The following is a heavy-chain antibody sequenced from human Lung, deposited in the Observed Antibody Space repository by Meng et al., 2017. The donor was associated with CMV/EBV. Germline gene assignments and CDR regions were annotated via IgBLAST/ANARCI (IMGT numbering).Heavy chain of an antibody. D-gene: IGHD5-24*01. Sequence: GXSLRLXCAASGFTFSSFAIHWVRQAPGKGLDWVAVVSYDGTKTYYSDSVKGRFTLSRDNSKNTMYMEMSSLGYEDTAMYYCARARFDGGMDVWGQGTTVTVSS. CDR3: ARARFDGGMDV. CDR1: GFTFSSFA. CDR2: VSYDGTKT. J-gene: IGHJ6*02. V-gene: IGHV3-30*04.